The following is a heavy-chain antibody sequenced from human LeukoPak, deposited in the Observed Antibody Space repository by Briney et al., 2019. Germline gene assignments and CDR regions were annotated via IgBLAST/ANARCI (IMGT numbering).Heavy chain of an antibody. Sequence: ASVKVSCKASGYTFTSYDINWVRQATGQGLEWMGWMNPNSGNTGYAQKFQGRVTMTRNTSISTAYMELSSLRSEDTAVYYCARDPYSGRYGDYYYYYMDVWGKGTTVTISS. CDR2: MNPNSGNT. D-gene: IGHD1-26*01. J-gene: IGHJ6*03. CDR3: ARDPYSGRYGDYYYYYMDV. V-gene: IGHV1-8*01. CDR1: GYTFTSYD.